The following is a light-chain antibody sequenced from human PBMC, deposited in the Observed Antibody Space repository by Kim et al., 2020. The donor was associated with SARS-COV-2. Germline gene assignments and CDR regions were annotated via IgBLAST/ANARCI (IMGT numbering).Light chain of an antibody. Sequence: DIQMTQSPSSLSASVGDRVTITCQASQDISNYLNWYQQKPGKAPKLLIYDASNLETGVPSRFSGSGSGTDFTFTISSLQPEDIATYYCQQYDNLPPALGGGTKLEI. CDR3: QQYDNLPPA. V-gene: IGKV1-33*01. J-gene: IGKJ4*01. CDR2: DAS. CDR1: QDISNY.